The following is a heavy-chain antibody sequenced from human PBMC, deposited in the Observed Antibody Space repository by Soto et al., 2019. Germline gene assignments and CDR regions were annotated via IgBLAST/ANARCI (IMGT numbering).Heavy chain of an antibody. V-gene: IGHV2-5*01. CDR2: IYGNDVK. CDR3: AHRSIIAPRCWFDP. J-gene: IGHJ5*02. D-gene: IGHD6-6*01. Sequence: QITLKESGPTLVEPTQTLTLTCTFSGFSLTTESGAVGWLRQPPGKALEWLAIIYGNDVKHYSPSLKTRLAITKDTSRNQVVLTMSNMDPVDTPTYYCAHRSIIAPRCWFDPWGQGTLVTVSS. CDR1: GFSLTTESGA.